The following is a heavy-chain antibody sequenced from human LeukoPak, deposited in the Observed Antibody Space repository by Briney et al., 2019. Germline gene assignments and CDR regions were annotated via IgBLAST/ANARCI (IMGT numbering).Heavy chain of an antibody. CDR1: GYTFTSYG. J-gene: IGHJ6*03. D-gene: IGHD2-2*01. V-gene: IGHV1-18*01. CDR3: ARVGCSSTSCYPNYYYYHMDV. Sequence: GASVKVSCKASGYTFTSYGISWVRQAPGQGLEWMGWISAYNGNTNYAQKLQGRVTMTTDTSTSTAYMELRSLRSDDTAVYYCARVGCSSTSCYPNYYYYHMDVWGKGTTVTVSS. CDR2: ISAYNGNT.